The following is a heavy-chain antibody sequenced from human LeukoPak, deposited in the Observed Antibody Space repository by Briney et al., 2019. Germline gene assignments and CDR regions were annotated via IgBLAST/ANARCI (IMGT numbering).Heavy chain of an antibody. CDR2: ISYDGSNK. J-gene: IGHJ4*02. CDR3: ARADYGDYAVGDY. Sequence: PAGGSLRLSCAASGFTFSSYAMHWVRQAPGKGLEWVAVISYDGSNKYYADSVKGRFTISRDNSKNTLYLQMNSLRAEDTAVYYCARADYGDYAVGDYWGQGTLVTVSS. CDR1: GFTFSSYA. V-gene: IGHV3-30-3*01. D-gene: IGHD4-17*01.